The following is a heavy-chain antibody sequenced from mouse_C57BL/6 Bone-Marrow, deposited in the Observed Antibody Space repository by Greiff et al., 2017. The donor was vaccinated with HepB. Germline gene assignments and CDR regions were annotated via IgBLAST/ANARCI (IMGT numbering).Heavy chain of an antibody. CDR3: ARGPLLGRRAY. CDR1: GYTFTSYW. D-gene: IGHD4-1*01. V-gene: IGHV1-69*01. J-gene: IGHJ2*01. CDR2: IDPSDSYT. Sequence: QVQLKESGAELVMPGASVKLSCKASGYTFTSYWMHWVKQSPGQGLEWIGEIDPSDSYTNYNQKFKGKSTLTVDKSSSTAYMQLSSLTSEDSAVYYCARGPLLGRRAYWGQGTTLTVSS.